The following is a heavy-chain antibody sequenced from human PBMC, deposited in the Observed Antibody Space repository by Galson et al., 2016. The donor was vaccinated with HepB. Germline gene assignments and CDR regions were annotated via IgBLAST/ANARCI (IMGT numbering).Heavy chain of an antibody. D-gene: IGHD3-3*01. CDR3: VRGTNKSWYGYKRSYYYTMDV. CDR2: SRYSGTT. V-gene: IGHV3-48*03. J-gene: IGHJ6*02. CDR1: GFSLTNYE. Sequence: SLRLSCAVSGFSLTNYEMNWVRQAPGKGLEWLSYSRYSGTTYYADSVKGRFTISRDNAENSLFLQMNSLRTDDTGVYFCVRGTNKSWYGYKRSYYYTMDVWGRGTTVIVSS.